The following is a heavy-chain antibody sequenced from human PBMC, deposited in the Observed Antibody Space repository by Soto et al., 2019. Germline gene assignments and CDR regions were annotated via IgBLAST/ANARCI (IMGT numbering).Heavy chain of an antibody. Sequence: QVQLVESGGGVVQPGRSLRLSCAASGFTFRNYGMHWVRQAPGKGLEWLAVIWYDGRNKYYADSVKGRFTISRDNSKNTLYLQMNRLRAEDTAVYYCARDVRSRRYDLWGQGTLVTVSS. CDR1: GFTFRNYG. J-gene: IGHJ5*02. D-gene: IGHD3-10*02. CDR2: IWYDGRNK. V-gene: IGHV3-33*01. CDR3: ARDVRSRRYDL.